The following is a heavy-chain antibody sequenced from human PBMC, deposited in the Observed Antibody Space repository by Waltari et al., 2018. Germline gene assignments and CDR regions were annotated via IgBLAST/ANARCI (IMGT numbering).Heavy chain of an antibody. CDR3: AREQYYYDSSGYPYFDY. CDR2: IYSGGST. D-gene: IGHD3-22*01. CDR1: GFTVSSNY. J-gene: IGHJ4*02. V-gene: IGHV3-53*01. Sequence: EVQLVESGGGLIQPGGSLRLSCAASGFTVSSNYMSWVRQAPGKGLEWVSVIYSGGSTYYADSVKGRVTISRDNSKNTLYLQMNSLRAEDTAVYYCAREQYYYDSSGYPYFDYWGQGTLVTVSS.